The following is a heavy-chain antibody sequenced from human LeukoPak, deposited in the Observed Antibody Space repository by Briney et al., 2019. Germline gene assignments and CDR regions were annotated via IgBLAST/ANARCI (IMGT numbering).Heavy chain of an antibody. CDR1: GGSISSYY. Sequence: SETLSLTCTVSGGSISSYYWSWIRQPPGKGLEWLGYIYYSGSNNYNPSLKSRVTISVDTSKNQFSLKLSSVTAADTAVYYCARDRGRWGDAFDIWGQGTMVTVSS. CDR2: IYYSGSN. CDR3: ARDRGRWGDAFDI. V-gene: IGHV4-59*01. J-gene: IGHJ3*02. D-gene: IGHD3-16*01.